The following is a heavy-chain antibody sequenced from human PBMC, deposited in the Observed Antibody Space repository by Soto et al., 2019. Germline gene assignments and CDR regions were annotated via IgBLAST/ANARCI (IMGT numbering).Heavy chain of an antibody. CDR1: GYAFTSYG. D-gene: IGHD1-1*01. CDR2: ISAYNGNT. J-gene: IGHJ3*02. V-gene: IGHV1-18*01. CDR3: ARYENGLDALDI. Sequence: ACLKVSCKASGYAFTSYGISWVRHAPGQGLEWMGWISAYNGNTNYAQKLQGRVTMTTDTSTSTAYMELRSRRSDDTAVHYCARYENGLDALDIWGQGTMVTVSS.